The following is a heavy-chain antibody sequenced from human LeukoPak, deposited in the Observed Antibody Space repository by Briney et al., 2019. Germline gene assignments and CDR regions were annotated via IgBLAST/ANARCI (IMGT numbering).Heavy chain of an antibody. J-gene: IGHJ4*02. V-gene: IGHV1-69*05. CDR1: GGTFSSYA. Sequence: SVKVSCKASGGTFSSYAISWVRQAPGQGLEWMGRIIPIFGTANYAQKLQGRVTMTTDTSTSTAYMELRSLRSDDTAVYYCARAKDFDYWGQGTLVTVSS. CDR2: IIPIFGTA. CDR3: ARAKDFDY.